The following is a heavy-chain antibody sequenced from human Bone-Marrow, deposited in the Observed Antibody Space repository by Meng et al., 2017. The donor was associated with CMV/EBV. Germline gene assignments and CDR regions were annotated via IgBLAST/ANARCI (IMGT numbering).Heavy chain of an antibody. Sequence: SETLSLTCTVSGGSISSSSYYWGWIRQPPGKGLEWIGSIYYSGSTYYNPSLKSRVTISVDTSKNQFSLKLSSVTAADTAVYYCARHIREYYYDSKGSYFDYWGQGTLVTRLL. CDR1: GGSISSSSYY. CDR3: ARHIREYYYDSKGSYFDY. J-gene: IGHJ4*02. CDR2: IYYSGST. V-gene: IGHV4-39*01. D-gene: IGHD3-22*01.